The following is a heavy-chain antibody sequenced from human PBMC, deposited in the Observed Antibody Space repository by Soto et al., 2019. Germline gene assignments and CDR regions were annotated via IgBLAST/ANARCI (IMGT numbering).Heavy chain of an antibody. D-gene: IGHD2-2*01. CDR3: ARARGSSTSRLLYYYYGMDV. J-gene: IGHJ6*02. Sequence: GSLRLSCAASGFTFSDYYMSWIRQAPGKGLEWVSYISSSGSTIYYADSVKGRFTISRDNAKNSLYLQMNSLRAEDTAVYYCARARGSSTSRLLYYYYGMDVWGQGTTVTVSS. CDR2: ISSSGSTI. CDR1: GFTFSDYY. V-gene: IGHV3-11*01.